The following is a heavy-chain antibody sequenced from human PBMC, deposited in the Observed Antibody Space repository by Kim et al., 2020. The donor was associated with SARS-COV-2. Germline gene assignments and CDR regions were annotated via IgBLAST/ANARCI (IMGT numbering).Heavy chain of an antibody. CDR3: ARDYSNHVRYYYYYGMDV. J-gene: IGHJ6*02. CDR2: IWYDGSNK. Sequence: GGSLRLSCAASGFTFSSYGMHWVRQAPGKGLEWVAVIWYDGSNKYYADSVKGRFTISRDNSKNTLYLQMNSLRAEDTAVYYCARDYSNHVRYYYYYGMDVWGQGTTVTVSS. D-gene: IGHD4-4*01. V-gene: IGHV3-33*01. CDR1: GFTFSSYG.